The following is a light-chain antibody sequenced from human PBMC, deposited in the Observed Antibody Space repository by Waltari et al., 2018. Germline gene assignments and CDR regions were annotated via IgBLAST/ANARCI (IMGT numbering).Light chain of an antibody. CDR3: QTGGHGTWV. V-gene: IGLV4-69*01. CDR2: VNSDGSH. CDR1: SGHSSNI. Sequence: QLVLTQSPSASASLGASVRLTCTLDSGHSSNIIAWHQQQPEKGPRYLMKVNSDGSHSKGDEMPARFSGSGSGAERYLPISSVQSEDEADYYCQTGGHGTWVFGGGTKLTVL. J-gene: IGLJ3*02.